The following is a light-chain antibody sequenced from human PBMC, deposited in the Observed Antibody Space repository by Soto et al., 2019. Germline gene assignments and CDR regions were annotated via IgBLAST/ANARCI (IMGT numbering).Light chain of an antibody. CDR1: QSVSSSY. CDR2: DAS. V-gene: IGKV3-20*01. CDR3: QQYSNWPLLS. Sequence: EIVLTQSPGTLSLSPGERATLSCRASQSVSSSYLAWYQQKPGQAPRLLIYDASNRATGIPARFSGSGSGTDFTLTISSLDPEDFVVYYCQQYSNWPLLSFGGGTRWIS. J-gene: IGKJ4*01.